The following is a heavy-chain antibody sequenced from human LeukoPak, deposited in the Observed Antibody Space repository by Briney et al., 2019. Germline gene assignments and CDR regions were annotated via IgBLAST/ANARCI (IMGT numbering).Heavy chain of an antibody. J-gene: IGHJ4*02. CDR3: ARALQYCTSGCAYLFDY. CDR1: GKSVTTGYY. D-gene: IGHD2-8*01. Sequence: SETLSLTCDVSGKSVTTGYYWAWIRQPPGKALEWIGIICHRESGHYQPSLKSRVSMAVDTAKNQFSLRPSAVTAADTAVYYCARALQYCTSGCAYLFDYWGQGTLVAVSS. V-gene: IGHV4-38-2*01. CDR2: ICHRESG.